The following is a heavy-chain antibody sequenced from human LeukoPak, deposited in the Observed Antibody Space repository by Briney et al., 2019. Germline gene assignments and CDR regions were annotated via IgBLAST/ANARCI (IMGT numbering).Heavy chain of an antibody. Sequence: ASVKVSCKASGYTFTTYGISWVRQAPGQGLEWMGWISAYNGNTNYAQKLQGRVTMTTDTSTSTAYMELRSLRSDDTAVYYCARDLTAMVPFDYWGQGTLVTVSS. V-gene: IGHV1-18*01. CDR1: GYTFTTYG. J-gene: IGHJ4*02. CDR3: ARDLTAMVPFDY. D-gene: IGHD5-18*01. CDR2: ISAYNGNT.